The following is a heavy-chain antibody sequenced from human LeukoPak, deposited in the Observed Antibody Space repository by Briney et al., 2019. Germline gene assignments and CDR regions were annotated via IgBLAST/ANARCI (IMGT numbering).Heavy chain of an antibody. CDR1: GFTFSSYA. V-gene: IGHV3-64*01. D-gene: IGHD6-19*01. Sequence: GGSLRLSCAASGFTFSSYAMHWVRQAPGKGLEYVSAISSNGGSTYYANSVKGRFTISRDNSKNTLYLQMGSLRAEDMAVYYCAGGAGSNYYYYYMDVWGKGTTVTVSS. CDR2: ISSNGGST. CDR3: AGGAGSNYYYYYMDV. J-gene: IGHJ6*03.